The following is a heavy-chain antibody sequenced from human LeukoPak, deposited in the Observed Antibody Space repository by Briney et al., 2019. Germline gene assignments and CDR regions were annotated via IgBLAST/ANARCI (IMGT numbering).Heavy chain of an antibody. CDR3: ARDWFGETV. D-gene: IGHD3-10*01. CDR1: GFTFSTYI. Sequence: GGSLRLSCAASGFTFSTYIMNWVRQAPGKGLEWVSFIRHDSTDLYYADSVKGRFTISRDNVKNLLYLQMNSLTAEDTAVYYCARDWFGETVWGRGNLVTVSS. J-gene: IGHJ4*02. V-gene: IGHV3-48*01. CDR2: IRHDSTDL.